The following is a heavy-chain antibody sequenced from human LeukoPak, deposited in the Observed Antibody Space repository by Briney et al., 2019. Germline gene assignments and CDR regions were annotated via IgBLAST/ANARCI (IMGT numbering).Heavy chain of an antibody. J-gene: IGHJ4*02. D-gene: IGHD1-20*01. V-gene: IGHV1-24*01. CDR3: ALTGTGYDY. CDR2: FDPEDGET. CDR1: GYTLTELS. Sequence: ASEKVSCKVSGYTLTELSIHSVRQAPGNGLEWMGGFDPEDGETIYAQKFQGRVTMTEDTSTDTAYMELSSLRSEDTAVYYCALTGTGYDYWGQGTLVTVSS.